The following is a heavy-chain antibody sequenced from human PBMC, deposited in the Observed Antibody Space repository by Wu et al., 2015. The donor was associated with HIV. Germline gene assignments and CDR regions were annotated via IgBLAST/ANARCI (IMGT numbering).Heavy chain of an antibody. CDR3: ARDSGDCSSTSCYWFDP. Sequence: QVQLVQSGAEVKKPGASVKVSCKASGYTFTGYYIHWVRQAPGQGLEWMGWINPNSGGTNYAQKFQGRVTMTRDTSISTAYMELSRLRSDDTAVYYCARDSGDCSSTSCYWFDPGARDPGHRLL. D-gene: IGHD2-2*01. V-gene: IGHV1-2*02. CDR2: INPNSGGT. J-gene: IGHJ5*02. CDR1: GYTFTGYY.